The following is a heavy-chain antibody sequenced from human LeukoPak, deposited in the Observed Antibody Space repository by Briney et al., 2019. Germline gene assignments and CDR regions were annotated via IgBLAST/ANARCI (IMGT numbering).Heavy chain of an antibody. D-gene: IGHD5-24*01. CDR3: ARGTGRWLQLDY. Sequence: SETLSLACTVSGGSISSSGYCWGWIRQPPGKGLEWIGSIDYSGNTNYNPSLKSRVTIAVDMSKNQFSLKLSSVTAADTAVYYCARGTGRWLQLDYWGQGTLVTVSS. V-gene: IGHV4-39*01. J-gene: IGHJ4*02. CDR2: IDYSGNT. CDR1: GGSISSSGYC.